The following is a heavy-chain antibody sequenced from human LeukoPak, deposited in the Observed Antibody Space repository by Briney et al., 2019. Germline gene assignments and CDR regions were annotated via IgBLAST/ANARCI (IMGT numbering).Heavy chain of an antibody. CDR2: ISSGGSTI. CDR1: GFTFSDYY. D-gene: IGHD2-21*02. V-gene: IGHV3-11*04. Sequence: PGGSLRLSCAASGFTFSDYYMSWIRQAPGKGLEWVSYISSGGSTIYYADSVKGRFTISRDNAKNSLYLQMNSLRAEDTAVYYCARVAPPLVVTASGAFDIWGQGTMVTVSS. J-gene: IGHJ3*02. CDR3: ARVAPPLVVTASGAFDI.